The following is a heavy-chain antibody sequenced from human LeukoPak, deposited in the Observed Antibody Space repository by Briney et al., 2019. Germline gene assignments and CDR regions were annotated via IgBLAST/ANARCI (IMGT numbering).Heavy chain of an antibody. CDR3: ARHWRGDYYYFDY. J-gene: IGHJ4*02. CDR1: GYTFTGYY. CDR2: INPNSGGT. D-gene: IGHD3-10*01. V-gene: IGHV1-2*04. Sequence: ASVKVSCKASGYTFTGYYMHWVRQAPGQGLEWMGWINPNSGGTNYAQKFQGWVTMTRDTSISTAYMELSRLRSDDTAVYYCARHWRGDYYYFDYWGQGTLVTVSS.